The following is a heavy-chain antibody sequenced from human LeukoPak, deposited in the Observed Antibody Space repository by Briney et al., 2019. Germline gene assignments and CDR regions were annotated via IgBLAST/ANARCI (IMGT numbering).Heavy chain of an antibody. Sequence: SSETLSLTCAVYGGSFSGYYWSWIRQPPGKGLEWIGEINHSGSTNYNPSLKSRVTISVDTSKNQFSLKLSSVTAADTAVYYCARHLRYFDWYFDYWGQGTLVTVSS. CDR2: INHSGST. CDR3: ARHLRYFDWYFDY. V-gene: IGHV4-34*01. CDR1: GGSFSGYY. J-gene: IGHJ4*02. D-gene: IGHD3-9*01.